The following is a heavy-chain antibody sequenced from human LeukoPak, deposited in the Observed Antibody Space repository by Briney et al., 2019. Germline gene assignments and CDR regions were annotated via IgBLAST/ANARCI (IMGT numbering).Heavy chain of an antibody. D-gene: IGHD6-25*01. V-gene: IGHV5-10-1*01. Sequence: GGSLRISCKGSGXSFTTYWISWVRQMPGKGLEWMGRIDPSDSYTNYSPSFQGHVTMSADRSISTAYLQWSSLKASDTALYYCARQAVDYYYGMDVWGQGTTVTVSS. CDR3: ARQAVDYYYGMDV. J-gene: IGHJ6*02. CDR1: GXSFTTYW. CDR2: IDPSDSYT.